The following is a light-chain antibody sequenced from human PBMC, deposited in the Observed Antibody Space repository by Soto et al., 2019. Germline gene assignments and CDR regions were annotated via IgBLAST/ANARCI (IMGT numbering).Light chain of an antibody. J-gene: IGKJ5*01. CDR1: QSVSSY. V-gene: IGKV3-11*01. CDR2: DAS. Sequence: EIVLTQSPATLSLSPGERATLSCSASQSVSSYLAWYQQKPDQAPRLLIYDASNRATGTPAWVSGSGSGTVFTLNISNLEPEDVAVYYCQQRSNWPPTFGQGTRLEIK. CDR3: QQRSNWPPT.